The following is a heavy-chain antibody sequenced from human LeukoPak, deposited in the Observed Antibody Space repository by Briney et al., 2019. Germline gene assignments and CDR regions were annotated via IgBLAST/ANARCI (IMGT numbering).Heavy chain of an antibody. CDR1: GGSVSSGSYF. J-gene: IGHJ4*02. D-gene: IGHD5-18*01. Sequence: SSETLSLTCTVSGGSVSSGSYFWSWIRQPPGKGLEGIGYFYYSGGTNYNPSLKSRVTISVDTSKNQFSLKLSSVTAADTAVYYCARISYGYSNAYWGQGTLVTVSS. CDR2: FYYSGGT. V-gene: IGHV4-61*01. CDR3: ARISYGYSNAY.